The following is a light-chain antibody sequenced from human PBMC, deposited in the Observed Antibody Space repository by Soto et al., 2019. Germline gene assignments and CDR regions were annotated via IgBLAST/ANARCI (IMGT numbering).Light chain of an antibody. Sequence: QSVLTQPDSVSGSPGQSITISCTGSSSDVGRYDLVSWYQQHPGKVPKLIIHEVTKRSSGLSNRFSGSKSGNTASLTISGLQAEDEADYYCCSYAGSSTYVFGTGTKVTVL. CDR3: CSYAGSSTYV. CDR1: SSDVGRYDL. J-gene: IGLJ1*01. CDR2: EVT. V-gene: IGLV2-23*02.